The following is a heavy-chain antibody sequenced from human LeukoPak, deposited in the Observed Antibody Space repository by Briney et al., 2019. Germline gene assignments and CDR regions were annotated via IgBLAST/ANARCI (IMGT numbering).Heavy chain of an antibody. V-gene: IGHV1-69*15. CDR2: IIPIFGTA. D-gene: IGHD4-23*01. Sequence: SSVKVSCKASGGTFSSYAISRVRQAPGQGLEWMGRIIPIFGTANYAQKFQGRLTITSDESTSTAYMELSSLRSEDTAVYYCAREDYGGNSGLLGFDYWGQGTLVTVSS. J-gene: IGHJ4*02. CDR3: AREDYGGNSGLLGFDY. CDR1: GGTFSSYA.